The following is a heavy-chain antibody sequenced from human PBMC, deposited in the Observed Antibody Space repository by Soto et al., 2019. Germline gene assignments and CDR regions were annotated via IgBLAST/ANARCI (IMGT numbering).Heavy chain of an antibody. J-gene: IGHJ3*02. V-gene: IGHV1-18*01. CDR3: ARDGQWLVTDAFDI. CDR1: GYTFTSYG. CDR2: ISAYNGNT. D-gene: IGHD6-19*01. Sequence: ASVKVSCKASGYTFTSYGISWVRQAPGKGLEWMGWISAYNGNTNYAQKLQGRVTMTTDTSTSTAYMELRSLRSDDTAVYYCARDGQWLVTDAFDIWGQGTMVTVSS.